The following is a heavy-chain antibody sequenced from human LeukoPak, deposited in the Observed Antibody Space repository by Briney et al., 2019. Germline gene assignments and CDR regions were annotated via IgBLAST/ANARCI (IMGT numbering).Heavy chain of an antibody. CDR3: ARGRGSSSNYFDY. V-gene: IGHV4-59*01. CDR2: IYYSGST. Sequence: ASETLSLTCTVSGGSISSYYWSWIRQPPGKGLEWLGYIYYSGSTNYNPSLKSRVTISVDTSKNQFSLKMSSVTAADTAVYYCARGRGSSSNYFDYWGQGTLVTVSS. D-gene: IGHD6-6*01. CDR1: GGSISSYY. J-gene: IGHJ4*02.